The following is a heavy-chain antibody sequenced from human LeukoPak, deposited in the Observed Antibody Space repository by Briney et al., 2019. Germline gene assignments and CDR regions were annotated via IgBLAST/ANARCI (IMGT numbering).Heavy chain of an antibody. CDR3: ARINYDILPGYPDY. Sequence: GGSLRLSCAASGFTFSSYWMSWVRQAPGKGLEWVANIKQDGSEKYYVDSVKGRFTISRDNAKNSLYLQMNSLRAEDTAVYYCARINYDILPGYPDYWGQGTLVTVSS. CDR1: GFTFSSYW. CDR2: IKQDGSEK. D-gene: IGHD3-9*01. V-gene: IGHV3-7*01. J-gene: IGHJ4*02.